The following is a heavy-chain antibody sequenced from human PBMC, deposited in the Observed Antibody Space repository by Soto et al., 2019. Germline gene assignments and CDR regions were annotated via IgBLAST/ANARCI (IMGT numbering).Heavy chain of an antibody. CDR3: AREVDGMDV. V-gene: IGHV3-33*01. J-gene: IGHJ6*02. CDR1: GFTFSSYG. Sequence: QVQLVESGGGVVQPGRSLRLSCAASGFTFSSYGMHWVRQAPGKGLEWVAVIWYDGSNKYYADSVKGRFTISRDNSKNTLYLQTNSLRAEDTAVYYCAREVDGMDVWGQGTTVTVSS. CDR2: IWYDGSNK.